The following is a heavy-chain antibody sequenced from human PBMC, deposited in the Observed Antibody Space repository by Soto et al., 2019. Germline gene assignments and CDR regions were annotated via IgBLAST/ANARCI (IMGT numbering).Heavy chain of an antibody. CDR2: LYSGGST. V-gene: IGHV3-53*02. D-gene: IGHD3-10*01. J-gene: IGHJ3*02. CDR3: AIYRPGDAGDGVAI. CDR1: GLTVSSNY. Sequence: EVQLVETGGGLIQPGGSLRLSCAASGLTVSSNYMNWVRQAPGKGLEWVSVLYSGGSTHYAGSVKGRFIISRDNSKNTLYLQMNSLRVDDTDVYYCAIYRPGDAGDGVAIWGHGTMVNVSS.